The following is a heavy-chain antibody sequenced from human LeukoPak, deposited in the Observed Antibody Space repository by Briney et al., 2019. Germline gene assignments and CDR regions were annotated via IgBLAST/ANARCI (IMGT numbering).Heavy chain of an antibody. CDR3: ARAPSIAAIRHAFDI. CDR2: IYTSGST. J-gene: IGHJ3*02. Sequence: SETLSLTCTVSGGSISSYYWSWIRQPAGKALEWIGRIYTSGSTNYNPSLKSRVTMSVDTSKNQFSLKLSSVTAADTAVYYCARAPSIAAIRHAFDIWGEGTMVTVSS. V-gene: IGHV4-4*07. D-gene: IGHD6-6*01. CDR1: GGSISSYY.